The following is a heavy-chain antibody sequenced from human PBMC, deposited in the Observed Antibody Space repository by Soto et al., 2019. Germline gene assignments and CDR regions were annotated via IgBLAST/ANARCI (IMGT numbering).Heavy chain of an antibody. D-gene: IGHD6-6*01. CDR1: GYTFTSYY. V-gene: IGHV1-46*01. J-gene: IGHJ4*02. CDR3: ARESIAARRGFDY. Sequence: SVKVACKASGYTFTSYYMHWVRQAPGQGLEWMGIINPSGGSTSYAQKFQGRVTMTRDTSTSTVYMELSSLRSEDTAVYYCARESIAARRGFDYWGQGTLVTVSS. CDR2: INPSGGST.